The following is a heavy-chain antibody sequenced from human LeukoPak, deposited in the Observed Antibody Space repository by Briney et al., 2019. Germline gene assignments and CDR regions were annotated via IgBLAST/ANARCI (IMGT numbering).Heavy chain of an antibody. V-gene: IGHV3-15*01. CDR1: GFTFINAW. CDR2: IKSKSDGGTT. Sequence: GGSLRLSCAASGFTFINAWMTWVRQAPGKGLEWVGRIKSKSDGGTTDYAAPVKGRFTISRDDSKTTLYLQMNSLKTEDTAVYYCTTRAPHYDSWSGYPYYYYYFMDVWGKGTTVTVSS. CDR3: TTRAPHYDSWSGYPYYYYYFMDV. D-gene: IGHD3-3*01. J-gene: IGHJ6*03.